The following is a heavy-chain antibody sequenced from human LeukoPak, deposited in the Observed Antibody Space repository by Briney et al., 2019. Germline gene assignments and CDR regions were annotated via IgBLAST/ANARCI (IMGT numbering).Heavy chain of an antibody. CDR2: ISAYNGNT. Sequence: ASVKVSCKASGGTFSSYAISWVRQAPGQGLEWMGWISAYNGNTNYAQKLQGRVTMTTDTSTSTAYMELRSLRSDDTAVYYCARAGRIAAPPDYWGQGTLVTVSS. CDR3: ARAGRIAAPPDY. J-gene: IGHJ4*02. D-gene: IGHD6-13*01. V-gene: IGHV1-18*01. CDR1: GGTFSSYA.